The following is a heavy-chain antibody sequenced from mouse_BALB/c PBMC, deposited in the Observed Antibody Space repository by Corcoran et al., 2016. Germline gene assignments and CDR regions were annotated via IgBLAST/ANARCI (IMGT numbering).Heavy chain of an antibody. CDR2: ISCYNGAT. CDR1: GYLFTGYY. Sequence: LVKTGASVKISCKASGYLFTGYYMHWVKQSHGNSVEWSGYISCYNGATSYNQKFKGKATFTVDTSSSTAYMQFNSLISEDSAVYYCAREGYSNDYAMDYWGQGTSVTVSS. D-gene: IGHD2-5*01. CDR3: AREGYSNDYAMDY. V-gene: IGHV1S34*01. J-gene: IGHJ4*01.